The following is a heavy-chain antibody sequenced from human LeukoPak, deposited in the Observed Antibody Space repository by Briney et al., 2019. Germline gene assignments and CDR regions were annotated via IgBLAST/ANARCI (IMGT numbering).Heavy chain of an antibody. J-gene: IGHJ5*02. Sequence: ASVKVSCKASGYTFTSYDINWVRQATGQGLGWMGWMNPNSGNTGYAQKFQGRVTMTRNTSISTAYMELSSLRSEDTAVYYCARGKFDSSSWYWFDPWGQGTLVTVSS. CDR1: GYTFTSYD. CDR3: ARGKFDSSSWYWFDP. V-gene: IGHV1-8*01. D-gene: IGHD6-13*01. CDR2: MNPNSGNT.